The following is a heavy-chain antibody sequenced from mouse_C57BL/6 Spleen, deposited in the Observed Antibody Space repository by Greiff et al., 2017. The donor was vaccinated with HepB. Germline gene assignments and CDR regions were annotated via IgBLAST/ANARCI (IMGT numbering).Heavy chain of an antibody. CDR2: ISYDGSN. D-gene: IGHD1-1*01. J-gene: IGHJ4*01. CDR1: GYSITSGYY. Sequence: EVQLQESGPGLVKPSQSLSLTCSVTGYSITSGYYWNWIRQFPGNKLEWMGYISYDGSNNYNPSLKNRISITRDTSKNKFFLKLNSVTTEDTATYYCAREDYGSSGYAMDYWGQGTSVTVSS. CDR3: AREDYGSSGYAMDY. V-gene: IGHV3-6*01.